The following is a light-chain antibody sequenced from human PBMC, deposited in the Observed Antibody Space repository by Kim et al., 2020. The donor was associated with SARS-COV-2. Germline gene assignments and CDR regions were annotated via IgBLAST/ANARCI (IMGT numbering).Light chain of an antibody. CDR2: AAS. Sequence: DIQMTQSPSSLPASVGDKVTITCRASQGISNYLAWYQQRPGKVPKLLIYAASTLQSGVPSRFSGSGSGTDFTLTISNLQPEDVATYYCQKYNSAPWTFGQGTKVDIK. J-gene: IGKJ1*01. V-gene: IGKV1-27*01. CDR1: QGISNY. CDR3: QKYNSAPWT.